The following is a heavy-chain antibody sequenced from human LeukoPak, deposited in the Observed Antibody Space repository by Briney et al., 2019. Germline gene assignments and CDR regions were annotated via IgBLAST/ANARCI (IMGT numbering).Heavy chain of an antibody. CDR1: GFTFNDYY. J-gene: IGHJ5*02. V-gene: IGHV3-11*01. CDR3: ATDGAGFDT. Sequence: GGSLRLSCAASGFTFNDYYMSWIRQAPGKGLEWLSYINIGGTNTNYAASVKGRFNISRDNAQKSLYLEMNNLRAEDTAVYYCATDGAGFDTWGQGVLVTVSS. CDR2: INIGGTNT.